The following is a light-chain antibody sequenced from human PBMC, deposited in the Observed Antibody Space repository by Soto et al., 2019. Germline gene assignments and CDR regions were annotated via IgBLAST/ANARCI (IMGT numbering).Light chain of an antibody. CDR3: QQYNSYSWT. Sequence: DIQMTQSRSTLSASVGDRVTITCRASQNINSWLAWYQQKPGKAPNLLIYEASSLESGVPSRFGGSGSGTEFTLTISSLQPDDFATYYCQQYNSYSWTFGQGTKVDIK. J-gene: IGKJ1*01. CDR1: QNINSW. V-gene: IGKV1-5*03. CDR2: EAS.